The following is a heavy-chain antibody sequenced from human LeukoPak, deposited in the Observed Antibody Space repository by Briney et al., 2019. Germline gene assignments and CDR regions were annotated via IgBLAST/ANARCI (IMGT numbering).Heavy chain of an antibody. V-gene: IGHV3-23*01. CDR2: ISGSGGST. D-gene: IGHD3-22*01. CDR1: GFTFSSYA. J-gene: IGHJ4*02. Sequence: GGSLRLSCAASGFTFSSYAMSWVRQAPGKGLEWVSAISGSGGSTYYADSVKGRFTISGDNSKNTLYLQMNSLRAEDTAVYYCAKDGGTYYYDSSGYYHDYWGQGTLVTVSS. CDR3: AKDGGTYYYDSSGYYHDY.